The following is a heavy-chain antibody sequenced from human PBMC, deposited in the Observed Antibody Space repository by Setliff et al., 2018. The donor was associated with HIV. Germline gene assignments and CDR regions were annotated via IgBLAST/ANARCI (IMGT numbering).Heavy chain of an antibody. V-gene: IGHV1-2*06. CDR3: ARDVAEMIVPLDDS. CDR2: INPGSGAT. CDR1: GYQFTDYF. J-gene: IGHJ4*02. Sequence: ASVKVSCKTSGYQFTDYFIHWVRQAPGQGLEWIGRINPGSGATNYPQKFQGRVTITRDSSITTVYMDLTSLRSDDTAVYYCARDVAEMIVPLDDSWGQGTLVTVPQ. D-gene: IGHD3-22*01.